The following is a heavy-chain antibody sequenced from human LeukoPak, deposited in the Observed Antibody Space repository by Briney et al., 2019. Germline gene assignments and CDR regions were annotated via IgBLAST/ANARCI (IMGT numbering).Heavy chain of an antibody. CDR3: ARGGGVVRGGGVDY. CDR2: IYYSGST. V-gene: IGHV4-30-4*01. Sequence: TSETLSLTCTVSGGSISSGDYYWSWIRQPPGKGLEWIGYIYYSGSTYYDPSLKSRVTISVDTSKNQFSLKLSSVTAADTAVYFCARGGGVVRGGGVDYWGKGPLVTVPS. J-gene: IGHJ4*02. D-gene: IGHD3-10*01. CDR1: GGSISSGDYY.